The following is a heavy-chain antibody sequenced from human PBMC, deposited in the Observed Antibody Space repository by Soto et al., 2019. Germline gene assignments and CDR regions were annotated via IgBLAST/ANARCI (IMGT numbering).Heavy chain of an antibody. CDR3: ARDSCSGGSCYLGY. CDR1: GFTFSDYY. V-gene: IGHV3-11*01. Sequence: GVSLRLSCAAPGFTFSDYYMSWIRQAPGKGLEWVSYISSSGSTIYYADSVKGRFTISRDNAKNSLYLQMNSLRAEDTAVYYCARDSCSGGSCYLGYWGQGTLVTVSS. J-gene: IGHJ4*02. D-gene: IGHD2-15*01. CDR2: ISSSGSTI.